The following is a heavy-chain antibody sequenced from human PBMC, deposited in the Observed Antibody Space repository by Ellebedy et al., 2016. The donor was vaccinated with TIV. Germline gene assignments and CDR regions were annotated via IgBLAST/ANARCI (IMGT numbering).Heavy chain of an antibody. CDR2: MFHSGST. V-gene: IGHV4-38-2*02. D-gene: IGHD6-19*01. CDR1: QFAISGGYY. J-gene: IGHJ4*02. CDR3: ARMTSRGFSTPAY. Sequence: GSLRLXXSVSQFAISGGYYWGWIRQTPGKGLKWIGSMFHSGSTYYNPSLRSRVTLSVDTSKNQLSLRITSVTASDTAIYYCARMTSRGFSTPAYWGQGTLVTVSS.